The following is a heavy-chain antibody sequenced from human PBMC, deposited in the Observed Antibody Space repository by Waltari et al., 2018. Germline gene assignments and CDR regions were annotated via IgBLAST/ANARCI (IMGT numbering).Heavy chain of an antibody. CDR2: VIPFRDIT. V-gene: IGHV1-69*04. D-gene: IGHD1-26*01. CDR3: ARGVGPQAINFDY. CDR1: GDIFLKYA. Sequence: QVQLVQSGAEVKQPGSSVKVSCKASGDIFLKYAVSWLRQAPGQGLEWMGRVIPFRDITNYSQKFQDRVTITADKSTTTIDMELSSLTSDDTGVYYCARGVGPQAINFDYWGQGTLVTVSS. J-gene: IGHJ4*02.